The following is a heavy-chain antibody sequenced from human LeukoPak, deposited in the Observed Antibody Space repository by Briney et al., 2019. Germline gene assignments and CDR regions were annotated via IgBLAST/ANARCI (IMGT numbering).Heavy chain of an antibody. CDR2: ISSNGGST. V-gene: IGHV3-64*01. D-gene: IGHD3-9*01. Sequence: GGSLRLSCAASGFTFSSYAMHWVRQAPGKGLEYVSAISSNGGSTYYANSVKGRFTISRDNSKNTLYLQMGSLRAEDMAVYYCARQPGYYDIVTELSGEGAFDIWGQGTMVTVSS. J-gene: IGHJ3*02. CDR3: ARQPGYYDIVTELSGEGAFDI. CDR1: GFTFSSYA.